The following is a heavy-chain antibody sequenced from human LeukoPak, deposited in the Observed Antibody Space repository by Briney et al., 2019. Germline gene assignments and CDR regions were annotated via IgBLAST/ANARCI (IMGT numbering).Heavy chain of an antibody. CDR1: GYTFTKYY. J-gene: IGHJ5*02. Sequence: GASVKVSCKASGYTFTKYYIYWVRQAPGQGLEWMGWINPNSGGTNYAQKFLGRVTMTRDTSISTAYMELSSLRPDDTAVYYCARDTSGGPYNYFDPWGQGTLVTVSS. D-gene: IGHD6-25*01. CDR2: INPNSGGT. V-gene: IGHV1-2*02. CDR3: ARDTSGGPYNYFDP.